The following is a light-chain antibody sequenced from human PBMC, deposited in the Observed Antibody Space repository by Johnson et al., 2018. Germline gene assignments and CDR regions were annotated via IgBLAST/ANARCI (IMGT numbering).Light chain of an antibody. J-gene: IGLJ1*01. CDR2: EHN. V-gene: IGLV1-51*02. CDR1: SSNIGNNY. Sequence: QSVFTQPPSVSADPGQKVTISCSGGSSNIGNNYVSWYQQLPGTAPKLLIYEHNKRPSGIPYRFSGSNSGTSATLGLSALQTRDEADYYCGTWDSRLSSRHVFGTGTKVTVL. CDR3: GTWDSRLSSRHV.